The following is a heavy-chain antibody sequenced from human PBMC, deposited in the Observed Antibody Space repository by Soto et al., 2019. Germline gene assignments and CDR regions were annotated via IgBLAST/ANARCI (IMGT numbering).Heavy chain of an antibody. V-gene: IGHV3-73*01. CDR1: GFTFSGSA. CDR3: TRSPLYDFWSGPVYYFDY. CDR2: IRSKANSYAT. J-gene: IGHJ4*02. D-gene: IGHD3-3*01. Sequence: GGSLRLSCAASGFTFSGSAMHWVRQASGKGLEWVGRIRSKANSYATAYAASVKGRFTISRDDSKNTAYLQMNSLKTEDTAVYYCTRSPLYDFWSGPVYYFDYWGQGTLVTVSS.